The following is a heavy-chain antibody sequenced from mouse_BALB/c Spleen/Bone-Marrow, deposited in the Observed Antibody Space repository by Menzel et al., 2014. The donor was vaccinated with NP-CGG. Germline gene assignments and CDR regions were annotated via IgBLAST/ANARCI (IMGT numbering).Heavy chain of an antibody. CDR2: INPSTDYT. CDR3: ARRAYGGSYGFAY. D-gene: IGHD1-1*01. J-gene: IGHJ3*01. CDR1: GYTFTSYW. V-gene: IGHV1-7*01. Sequence: VKLMESGAELAKPGASLKISCKAPGYTFTSYWMHWVKQRPGQGLEWIGYINPSTDYTEYNQKFKDKATLTADKSSSTAFMQLSSLTSEDSAVYYCARRAYGGSYGFAYWGQGTLVTVSA.